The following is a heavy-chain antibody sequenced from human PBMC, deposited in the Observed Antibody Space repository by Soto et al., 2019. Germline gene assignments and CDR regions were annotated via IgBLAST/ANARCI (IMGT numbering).Heavy chain of an antibody. CDR2: IYYSGST. Sequence: PSETLSLTCTVSGGSISSYYWSWIRQPPGKGLEWIGYIYYSGSTNYNPSLKSRVTISVDTSKNQFSLKLSSVTAADTAVYYCARDMKGRASWYKVRSYYYYGMDVWGQGTTVTVSS. J-gene: IGHJ6*02. CDR1: GGSISSYY. CDR3: ARDMKGRASWYKVRSYYYYGMDV. D-gene: IGHD6-13*01. V-gene: IGHV4-59*01.